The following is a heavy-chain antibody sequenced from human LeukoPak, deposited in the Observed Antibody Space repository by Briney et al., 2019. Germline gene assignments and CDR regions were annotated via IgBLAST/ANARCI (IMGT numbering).Heavy chain of an antibody. CDR2: IYYSGST. CDR1: GGSISSYY. Sequence: TSSETLSLTCTVSGGSISSYYWSWIRQPPGKGLEWIGYIYYSGSTNYNPSLKSRVTISVDTSKNQFSLKLSSVTAADTAVYYCARALRSAHYYYYMDVWGKGTTVTVSS. J-gene: IGHJ6*03. D-gene: IGHD4-17*01. CDR3: ARALRSAHYYYYMDV. V-gene: IGHV4-59*12.